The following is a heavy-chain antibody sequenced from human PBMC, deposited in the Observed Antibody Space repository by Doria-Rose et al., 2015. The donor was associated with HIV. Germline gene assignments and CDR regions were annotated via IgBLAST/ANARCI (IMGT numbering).Heavy chain of an antibody. CDR1: GVSLSSPGMG. CDR2: IFSDDER. V-gene: IGHV2-26*01. Sequence: QITLKESGPVLVKPTETLTLTCTVSGVSLSSPGMGVSWIRQHPGKALEWLANIFSDDERSYNAALMSRLTISRGTSKSQVVRTMTDMDTVDTATYYCARIKSSRWYHKYYFDFWGQGTLVIVSA. CDR3: ARIKSSRWYHKYYFDF. J-gene: IGHJ4*02. D-gene: IGHD6-13*01.